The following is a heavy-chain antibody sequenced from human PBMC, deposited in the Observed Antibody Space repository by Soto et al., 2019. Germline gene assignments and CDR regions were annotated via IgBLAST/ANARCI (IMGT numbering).Heavy chain of an antibody. CDR2: ISPRSGGT. V-gene: IGHV1-2*02. CDR1: GYTFIDYY. Sequence: ASVKVSCKASGYTFIDYYMHCVRQAPGQGFEWMGRISPRSGGTNYAQKFQGRVTMTWDTSLNTAYMELSSLISEDTAVYYCARPPGYISDWYYFDLWGQGTLVTVSS. CDR3: ARPPGYISDWYYFDL. D-gene: IGHD3-9*01. J-gene: IGHJ4*02.